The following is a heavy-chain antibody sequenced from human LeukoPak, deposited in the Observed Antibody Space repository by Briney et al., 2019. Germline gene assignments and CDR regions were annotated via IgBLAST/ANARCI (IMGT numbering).Heavy chain of an antibody. Sequence: GGTLRLSCAASGFTFSSYGMSWVRQAPGKGLEWVSVIYSGGSTYYADSVKGRFTISRDNSKNTLYLQMNSLRAEDTAVYYCARAYYDSSGYYHDYWGQGTLVTVSS. J-gene: IGHJ4*02. CDR2: IYSGGST. CDR1: GFTFSSYG. V-gene: IGHV3-53*01. D-gene: IGHD3-22*01. CDR3: ARAYYDSSGYYHDY.